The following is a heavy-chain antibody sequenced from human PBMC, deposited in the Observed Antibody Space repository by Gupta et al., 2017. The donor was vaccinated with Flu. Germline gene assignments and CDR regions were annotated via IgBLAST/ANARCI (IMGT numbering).Heavy chain of an antibody. CDR1: GFTLSTHH. CDR2: MSYEETIT. Sequence: QVQLVESGGGVVQPGSSLRLSCEASGFTLSTHHMPWVRQAPGKGLDWVALMSYEETITDYADSVKGRFTVSRDSSKNTLFLQMNKLTAEDTAVYYCAREGSLGIYCANTNCFQGAFDIWGHGTMVTVSS. CDR3: AREGSLGIYCANTNCFQGAFDI. V-gene: IGHV3-30-3*01. D-gene: IGHD2-2*01. J-gene: IGHJ3*02.